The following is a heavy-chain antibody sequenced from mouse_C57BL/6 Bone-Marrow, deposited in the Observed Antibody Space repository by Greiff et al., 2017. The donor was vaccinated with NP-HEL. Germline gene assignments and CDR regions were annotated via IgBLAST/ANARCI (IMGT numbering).Heavy chain of an antibody. D-gene: IGHD2-1*01. CDR1: GFNIKDYY. Sequence: VQLQQSGAELVKPGASVKLSCTASGFNIKDYYMHWVKQRTEQGLEWIGRIDPEDGDTKYAPKFQGKATITADTSSNTAYLQLSSLTSEDTAVYYWARSDGNCGLGPSWFAYWGQGTLVTGSA. CDR3: ARSDGNCGLGPSWFAY. CDR2: IDPEDGDT. J-gene: IGHJ3*01. V-gene: IGHV14-2*01.